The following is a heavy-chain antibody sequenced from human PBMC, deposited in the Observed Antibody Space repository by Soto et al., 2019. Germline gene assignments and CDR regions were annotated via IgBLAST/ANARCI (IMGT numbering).Heavy chain of an antibody. J-gene: IGHJ3*01. Sequence: PGESLKISCKGSGFTFTSYWIGWVRQMPGKGLEWMGIIYPGDSDTRNNPSFQGQVTMSADKSISTAYLQWSSLKASDTAMYYCARTAVGENDAFDVWGQGTMVTVS. D-gene: IGHD1-26*01. CDR3: ARTAVGENDAFDV. V-gene: IGHV5-51*01. CDR2: IYPGDSDT. CDR1: GFTFTSYW.